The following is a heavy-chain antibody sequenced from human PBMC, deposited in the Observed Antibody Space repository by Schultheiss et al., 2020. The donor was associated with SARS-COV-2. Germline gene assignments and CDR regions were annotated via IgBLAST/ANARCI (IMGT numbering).Heavy chain of an antibody. Sequence: SETLSLTCTVSGGSISSYYWSWIRQPPGKGLEWIGYIYYSGSTNYNPSLKSRVTISVDTSKNQFSLKLSSVTAADTAVYYCAKLSTTGTTRWGQGTLVTVSS. D-gene: IGHD1-1*01. CDR2: IYYSGST. CDR1: GGSISSYY. J-gene: IGHJ4*02. CDR3: AKLSTTGTTR. V-gene: IGHV4-59*08.